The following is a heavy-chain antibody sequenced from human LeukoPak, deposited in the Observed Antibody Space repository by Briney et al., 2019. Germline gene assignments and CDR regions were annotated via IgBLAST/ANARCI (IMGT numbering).Heavy chain of an antibody. D-gene: IGHD3-16*02. J-gene: IGHJ4*02. Sequence: GGSLRLSCAVSGFTFSSYWMTWVRQASGKGLEWVANIKQDGSEKYYVDSVKGRFTISRDNAKNSLYLQMNSLRAEDTAVYYCARVGSGSYDYVWGSYRPYYFDYWGQGTLVTVSS. CDR2: IKQDGSEK. CDR1: GFTFSSYW. CDR3: ARVGSGSYDYVWGSYRPYYFDY. V-gene: IGHV3-7*01.